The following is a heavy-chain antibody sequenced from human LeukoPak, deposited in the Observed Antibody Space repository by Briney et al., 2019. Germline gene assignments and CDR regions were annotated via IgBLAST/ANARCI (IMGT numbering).Heavy chain of an antibody. CDR3: ARAGGIRNWDFDY. V-gene: IGHV4-38-2*02. J-gene: IGHJ4*02. CDR1: GGSISSYY. CDR2: IYHSGST. D-gene: IGHD7-27*01. Sequence: PSETLSLTCTVSGGSISSYYWSWIRQPPGKGLEWIGSIYHSGSTYYNPSLKSRVTISVDTSKNQFSLKLSSVTAADTAVYYCARAGGIRNWDFDYWGQGTLVTVSS.